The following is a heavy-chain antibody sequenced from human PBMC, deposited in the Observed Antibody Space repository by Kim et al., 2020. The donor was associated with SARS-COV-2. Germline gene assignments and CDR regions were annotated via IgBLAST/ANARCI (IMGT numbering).Heavy chain of an antibody. D-gene: IGHD2-21*02. Sequence: YVDTANGRFAISRDKSKNTLVLQMNSLRAEDTAVYYCAKAMTVVTPTFDYWGQGTLVTVSS. CDR3: AKAMTVVTPTFDY. V-gene: IGHV3-30*02. J-gene: IGHJ4*02.